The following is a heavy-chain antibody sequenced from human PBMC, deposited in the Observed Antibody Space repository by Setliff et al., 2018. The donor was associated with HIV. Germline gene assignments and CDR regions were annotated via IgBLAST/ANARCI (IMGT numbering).Heavy chain of an antibody. Sequence: GASVKVSCKASGNTFSSYGITWVRQAPGQGLEWMGGSTPILDTTNYAQKFQGRVTITRNTSISTAYMELSSLRSEDTAVYYWARGTEIDYWGQGTLVTVSS. J-gene: IGHJ4*02. D-gene: IGHD1-1*01. CDR2: STPILDTT. CDR1: GNTFSSYG. V-gene: IGHV1-69*05. CDR3: ARGTEIDY.